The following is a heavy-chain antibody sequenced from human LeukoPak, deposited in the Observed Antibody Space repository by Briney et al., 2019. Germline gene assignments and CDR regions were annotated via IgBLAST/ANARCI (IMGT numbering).Heavy chain of an antibody. CDR2: INPNSGGT. D-gene: IGHD3-22*01. J-gene: IGHJ3*02. V-gene: IGHV1-2*02. CDR3: ARGSDSSGRRGAFDI. Sequence: GASVKVSCKASGYTFTGYYMHWVRQAPGQGLEWMGWINPNSGGTNYAQKFQGRVTMTRDTSISTAYMELSRLRSDDTAVYYCARGSDSSGRRGAFDIWGQGTMVTVSS. CDR1: GYTFTGYY.